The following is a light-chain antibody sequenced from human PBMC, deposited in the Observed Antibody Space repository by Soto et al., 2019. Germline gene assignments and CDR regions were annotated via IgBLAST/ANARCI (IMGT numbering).Light chain of an antibody. Sequence: DIQMTQSPSTLSASVGDRVTITCRASQSISNWLAWYQQKPGKAPKVLIYQTSTLESGVPSRFSGSGSGTEFTLTINSLQPDDFATYYCQQYNSYLLTFGPGTTVDIK. V-gene: IGKV1-5*03. CDR1: QSISNW. CDR3: QQYNSYLLT. J-gene: IGKJ3*01. CDR2: QTS.